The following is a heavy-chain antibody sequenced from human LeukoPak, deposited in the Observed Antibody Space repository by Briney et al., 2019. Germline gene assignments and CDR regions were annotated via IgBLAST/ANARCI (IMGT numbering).Heavy chain of an antibody. V-gene: IGHV3-48*01. CDR1: GFIFNNYG. CDR2: ISSSSSTI. D-gene: IGHD1-7*01. Sequence: GGSLRLSCGASGFIFNNYGIHWVRQAPGKGLEWVSYISSSSSTIYYADSVRGRFTISRDNAKNSLYLQMNSLRAEDTAVYYCARSGTTDDYWGQGILVTVSS. CDR3: ARSGTTDDY. J-gene: IGHJ4*02.